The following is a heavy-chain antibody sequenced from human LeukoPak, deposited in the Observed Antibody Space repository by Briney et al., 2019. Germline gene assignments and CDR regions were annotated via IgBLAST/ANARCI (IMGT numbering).Heavy chain of an antibody. Sequence: PGRSLRLSCAASGYTFSSYTLHWVRQAPGKGLEWVAAISYDGGGSYYADSVKGRFTVSRDNPKNTLYLQMNSLRPEDTAVYSCARDGPSYRSGFYFDNWGQGALVTVSS. V-gene: IGHV3-30-3*01. CDR1: GYTFSSYT. D-gene: IGHD6-19*01. CDR2: ISYDGGGS. CDR3: ARDGPSYRSGFYFDN. J-gene: IGHJ4*02.